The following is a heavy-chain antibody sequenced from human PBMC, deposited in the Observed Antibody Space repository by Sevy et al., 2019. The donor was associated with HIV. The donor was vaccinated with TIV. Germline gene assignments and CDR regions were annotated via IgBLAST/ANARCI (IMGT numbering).Heavy chain of an antibody. D-gene: IGHD3-22*01. V-gene: IGHV3-11*01. CDR2: ISSSGSTI. CDR1: GFTFSDYY. J-gene: IGHJ3*02. CDR3: ARDIHPDYYDSSGYYHHAFDI. Sequence: GGSLRLSCAASGFTFSDYYMSWIRQAPGKGLEWVSYISSSGSTIYYADSVKGRFTISRDNAKNSLYLQMNSLRAEDTAVYYCARDIHPDYYDSSGYYHHAFDIWGQWTMVTVSS.